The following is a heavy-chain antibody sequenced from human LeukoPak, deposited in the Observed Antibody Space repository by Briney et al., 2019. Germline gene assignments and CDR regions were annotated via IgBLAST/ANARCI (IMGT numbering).Heavy chain of an antibody. D-gene: IGHD3-16*01. CDR2: ISSSSSTI. J-gene: IGHJ4*02. Sequence: GGSLRLSCAASGFTFSSYSMNWVRQAPGKGLEWVSYISSSSSTIYYADSVKGRFAISRDNAKNSLYLQMNSLRAEDTAVYYCARDGGPGFRPLWGQGTLVTVSS. V-gene: IGHV3-48*04. CDR3: ARDGGPGFRPL. CDR1: GFTFSSYS.